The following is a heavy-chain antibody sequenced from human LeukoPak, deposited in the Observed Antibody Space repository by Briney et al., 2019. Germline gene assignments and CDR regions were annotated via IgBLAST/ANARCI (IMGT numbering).Heavy chain of an antibody. CDR1: GYTLTELS. Sequence: RASVKVSCKVSGYTLTELSMHWVRQAPGKGLEWMGGFDPEDGEAIYAQKFQGRVTMTEDTSTNTAYMELSSLRSEDTAVYYCARGQRYGGNYWGQGTLVTVSS. CDR2: FDPEDGEA. V-gene: IGHV1-24*01. J-gene: IGHJ4*02. CDR3: ARGQRYGGNY. D-gene: IGHD3-10*01.